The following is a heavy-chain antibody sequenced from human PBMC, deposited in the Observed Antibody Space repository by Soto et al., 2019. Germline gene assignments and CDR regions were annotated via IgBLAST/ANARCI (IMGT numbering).Heavy chain of an antibody. CDR2: ISAYNGNT. CDR1: GYTFTNYG. Sequence: ASVKVSCKASGYTFTNYGISWVRQAPGQGLEWMGWISAYNGNTNYAQKLQGRVTMTTDTSTSTAYMELRSLRSDDTAVYYCARVAVAGSGENWFDPWGQGTLVTVPQ. D-gene: IGHD6-19*01. CDR3: ARVAVAGSGENWFDP. J-gene: IGHJ5*02. V-gene: IGHV1-18*01.